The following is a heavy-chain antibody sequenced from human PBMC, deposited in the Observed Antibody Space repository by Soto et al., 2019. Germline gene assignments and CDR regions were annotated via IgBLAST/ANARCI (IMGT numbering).Heavy chain of an antibody. CDR1: GYTFTSYG. Sequence: VSVQVSCKASGYTFTSYGISWVRQAPGQGLEWMGWISAYNGNTNYAQKLQGRVTMTTDTSTSTAYMELRSLRSDDTAVCYCARGGLFMTTVTTIYYYYGMDVWGQGTTVTVSS. V-gene: IGHV1-18*04. CDR3: ARGGLFMTTVTTIYYYYGMDV. D-gene: IGHD4-17*01. J-gene: IGHJ6*02. CDR2: ISAYNGNT.